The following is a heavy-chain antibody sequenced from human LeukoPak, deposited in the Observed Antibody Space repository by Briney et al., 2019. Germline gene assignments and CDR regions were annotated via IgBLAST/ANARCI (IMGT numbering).Heavy chain of an antibody. V-gene: IGHV3-7*01. CDR1: GFTFNNYW. Sequence: GGSLRLSCAASGFTFNNYWMNWVRQAPGKGLEWVANIDQDGSEKYYVDSVKSRFTISRDNAKNSLSLQMNSLRAEDTAVYYCARDLRTPGFFDYWGQGTLVTVSS. CDR2: IDQDGSEK. CDR3: ARDLRTPGFFDY. J-gene: IGHJ4*02.